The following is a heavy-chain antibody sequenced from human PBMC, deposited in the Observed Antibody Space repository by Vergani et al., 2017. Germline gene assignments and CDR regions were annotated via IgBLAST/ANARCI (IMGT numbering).Heavy chain of an antibody. Sequence: EVQLVESGGGLVQPGGSLRLSCAASGFTFSSYWMHWVRQAPGKGLVWVSRINSDGSSTSYADSVKGRFTISRDNAKNTLYLQMNSLRAEDTAVYYCASLWVVVVPAAPIDYWGQGTLVTVSS. CDR1: GFTFSSYW. CDR3: ASLWVVVVPAAPIDY. CDR2: INSDGSST. J-gene: IGHJ4*02. V-gene: IGHV3-74*01. D-gene: IGHD2-2*01.